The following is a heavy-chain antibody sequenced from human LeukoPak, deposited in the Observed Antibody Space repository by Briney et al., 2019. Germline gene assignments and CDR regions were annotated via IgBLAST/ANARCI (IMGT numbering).Heavy chain of an antibody. CDR1: GGTFSSYA. V-gene: IGHV1-69*01. CDR2: IIPIFGTA. J-gene: IGHJ4*02. D-gene: IGHD3-16*02. Sequence: SVKVSCTASGGTFSSYAISWVRQAPGQGLEWMGGIIPIFGTANYAQEFQGRVTITADESKSTAYMELSSLRSEDTAVYYCASPCCPNKYDYVWGSYRYTFTYWGQGTLVTVSS. CDR3: ASPCCPNKYDYVWGSYRYTFTY.